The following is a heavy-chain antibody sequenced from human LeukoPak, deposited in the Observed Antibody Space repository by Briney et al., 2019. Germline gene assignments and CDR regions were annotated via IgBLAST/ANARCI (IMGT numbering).Heavy chain of an antibody. CDR1: GFTFSSYS. CDR2: ISSSSTYI. J-gene: IGHJ4*02. V-gene: IGHV3-21*01. Sequence: PGGSLRLSCAASGFTFSSYSMNWVRQVPGKGLEWVSSISSSSTYIYYADSVKGRFTISRDNAKNSLYLQMNSLRAEDTAMYYCARDIGSNWFYYFDYWGQGTLVTVSS. D-gene: IGHD6-13*01. CDR3: ARDIGSNWFYYFDY.